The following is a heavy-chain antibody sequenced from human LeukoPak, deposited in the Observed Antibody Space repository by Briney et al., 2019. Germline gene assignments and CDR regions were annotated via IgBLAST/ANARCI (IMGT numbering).Heavy chain of an antibody. Sequence: PSETLSLTCTVSGGSLSSGDYYWSWLRQPPGKGLEWIGYIYYSGSTYYNPSLKSRVTISVDTSKNQFSLKLSSVTAADTAVYYCARKIDYSNLYYFDYWGQGTLVTVSS. V-gene: IGHV4-30-4*01. J-gene: IGHJ4*02. D-gene: IGHD4-4*01. CDR2: IYYSGST. CDR3: ARKIDYSNLYYFDY. CDR1: GGSLSSGDYY.